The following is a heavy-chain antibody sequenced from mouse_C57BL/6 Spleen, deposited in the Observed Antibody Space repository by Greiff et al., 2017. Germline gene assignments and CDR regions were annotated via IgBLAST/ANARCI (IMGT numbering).Heavy chain of an antibody. Sequence: QVQLQQSGAELVRPGASVTLSCKASGYTFTDYEMHWVKQTPVHGLEWIGAIDPETGGTAYNQKLKGKAILTAAKSSSTAYMELRSLTSEDSAVYYCTWKSNPSWFAYWGQGTLVTVAA. J-gene: IGHJ3*01. CDR2: IDPETGGT. CDR1: GYTFTDYE. D-gene: IGHD2-5*01. CDR3: TWKSNPSWFAY. V-gene: IGHV1-15*01.